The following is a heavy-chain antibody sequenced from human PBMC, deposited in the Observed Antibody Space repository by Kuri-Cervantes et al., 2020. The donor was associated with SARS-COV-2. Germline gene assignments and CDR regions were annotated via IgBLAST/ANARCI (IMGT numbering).Heavy chain of an antibody. Sequence: AAVKVSCKASGYTFTSYGISWVRQAPGQGREWMGWISAYNGNKNYELKVQDRVTLTTDTSTITAYMELRSLRSDDTAVYYCARGRQEAGDGPSQDGFDYWGQGTLVTVSS. J-gene: IGHJ4*02. D-gene: IGHD3-16*01. CDR3: ARGRQEAGDGPSQDGFDY. CDR1: GYTFTSYG. CDR2: ISAYNGNK. V-gene: IGHV1-18*01.